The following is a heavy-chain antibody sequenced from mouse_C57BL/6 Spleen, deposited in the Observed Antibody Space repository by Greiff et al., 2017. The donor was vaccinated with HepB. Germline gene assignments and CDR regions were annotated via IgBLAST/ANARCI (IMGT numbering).Heavy chain of an antibody. V-gene: IGHV1-85*01. J-gene: IGHJ4*01. CDR3: GGPYYYGSSYGAMDY. CDR2: IYPRDGST. Sequence: QVQLQQSGPELVKPGASVKLSCKASGYTFTSYDINWVKQRPGQGLEWIGWIYPRDGSTKYNEKFKGKVTLTVDTSSSTAYMELHSLTSEDSAVYFCGGPYYYGSSYGAMDYWGQGTSVTVSS. D-gene: IGHD1-1*01. CDR1: GYTFTSYD.